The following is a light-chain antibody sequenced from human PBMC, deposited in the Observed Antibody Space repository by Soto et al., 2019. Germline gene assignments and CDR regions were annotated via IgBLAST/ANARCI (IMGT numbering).Light chain of an antibody. V-gene: IGKV1-6*01. CDR1: QDISTC. CDR3: LQDYNYPRT. Sequence: IQMTQSPSSLSASVGDRVTIRFRASQDISTCLCCYQQKPGKAPKVLIYAASSLQSGVPSRFSGSGSGTDFTLTISSLQPEDFATYYCLQDYNYPRTFGQGTKVDIK. CDR2: AAS. J-gene: IGKJ1*01.